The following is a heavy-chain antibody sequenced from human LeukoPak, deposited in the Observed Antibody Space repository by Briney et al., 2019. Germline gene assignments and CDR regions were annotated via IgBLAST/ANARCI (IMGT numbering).Heavy chain of an antibody. CDR3: ARSPSSPPALFDY. V-gene: IGHV1-69*05. D-gene: IGHD6-13*01. Sequence: GASVKVSCKASGGTFSSYAISWVRQAPGQGLEWMGGIIPIFGTANYAQKFQGRVTITTDESTSTAYMELSSLRSEDTAVYYCARSPSSPPALFDYWGQGTLVTVSS. J-gene: IGHJ4*02. CDR1: GGTFSSYA. CDR2: IIPIFGTA.